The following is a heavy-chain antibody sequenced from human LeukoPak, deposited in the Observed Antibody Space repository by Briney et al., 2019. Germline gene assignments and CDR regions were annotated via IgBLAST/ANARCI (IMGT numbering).Heavy chain of an antibody. V-gene: IGHV3-33*01. J-gene: IGHJ6*03. CDR3: ARELRRSYMDV. D-gene: IGHD2-15*01. CDR2: IWYDGSNK. CDR1: GFTFSSYG. Sequence: GRSLRLSCAASGFTFSSYGMHWVRQAPGKGLEWVAVIWYDGSNKYYADSVKGRFTISRDNSKNTLYLQMNSLRAEDTAVYYCARELRRSYMDVWGKGTTVTVSS.